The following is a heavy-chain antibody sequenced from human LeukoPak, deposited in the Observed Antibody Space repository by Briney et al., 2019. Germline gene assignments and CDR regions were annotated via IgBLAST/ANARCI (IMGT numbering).Heavy chain of an antibody. CDR1: GFTFSDYY. V-gene: IGHV3-11*06. CDR3: ARHYVDIVATNYYYYGMDV. J-gene: IGHJ6*04. CDR2: ISSSSSYT. Sequence: GGSLRLSCAASGFTFSDYYMSWIRRAPGKGLEWVSYISSSSSYTNYADSVKGRFTISRDNAKNSLYLQMNSLRAEDTAVYYCARHYVDIVATNYYYYGMDVWGKGTTVTVSS. D-gene: IGHD5-12*01.